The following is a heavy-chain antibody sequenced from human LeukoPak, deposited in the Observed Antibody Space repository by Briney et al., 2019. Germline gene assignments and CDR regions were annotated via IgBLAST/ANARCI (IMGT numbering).Heavy chain of an antibody. D-gene: IGHD1-7*01. Sequence: PSETLSLTCIVSHGSISSYYWSWIRQPPGKGLEWIGHIYYSGSTNYSPSLKSRVTISVDTSKNQFSLKVSSVTAADTAVYYCARGFYNWNYPSSYFGSGKGVFDIWGKGKMVTVSP. CDR2: IYYSGST. J-gene: IGHJ3*02. V-gene: IGHV4-59*12. CDR1: HGSISSYY. CDR3: ARGFYNWNYPSSYFGSGKGVFDI.